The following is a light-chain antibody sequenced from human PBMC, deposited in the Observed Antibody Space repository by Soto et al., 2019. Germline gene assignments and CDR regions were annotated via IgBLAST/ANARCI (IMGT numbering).Light chain of an antibody. CDR2: DNN. Sequence: SVLTQPPSVSAAPGQKVTISCSGSSSNIGNNFVTWYQQLPGTAPKLLIYDNNKRPSGIPDRFSGSQSGTSATLGITGLQTGDEADYYCGTWDSSLSVHVFGTGTKVTVL. V-gene: IGLV1-51*01. J-gene: IGLJ1*01. CDR1: SSNIGNNF. CDR3: GTWDSSLSVHV.